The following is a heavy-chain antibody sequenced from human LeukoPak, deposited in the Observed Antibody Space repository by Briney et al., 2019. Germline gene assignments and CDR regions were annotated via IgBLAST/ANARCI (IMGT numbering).Heavy chain of an antibody. Sequence: ASVKVSCKASGYTFTGYYMHWVRQAPGQGLEWMGWINPNSGGTNYAQKFQGRVTMTRDTSISTAYMELSRLRSDDTAVYYCARVDPVGNYFDYWGQGTLVTVSS. J-gene: IGHJ4*02. V-gene: IGHV1-2*02. CDR2: INPNSGGT. CDR1: GYTFTGYY. CDR3: ARVDPVGNYFDY. D-gene: IGHD1-26*01.